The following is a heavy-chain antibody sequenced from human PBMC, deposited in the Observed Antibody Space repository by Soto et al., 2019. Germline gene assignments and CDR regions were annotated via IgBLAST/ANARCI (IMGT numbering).Heavy chain of an antibody. CDR3: ARVGTWGWQVDY. D-gene: IGHD6-19*01. CDR2: MNPNSGNT. J-gene: IGHJ4*02. V-gene: IGHV1-8*01. CDR1: GYTFTSYD. Sequence: ASVKVSCKASGYTFTSYDINWVRQATGQGLEWMGWMNPNSGNTGYAQKFRGRVTMTRNTSISTAYMELSSLRSEDTAVYYCARVGTWGWQVDYWGQGTLVTVSS.